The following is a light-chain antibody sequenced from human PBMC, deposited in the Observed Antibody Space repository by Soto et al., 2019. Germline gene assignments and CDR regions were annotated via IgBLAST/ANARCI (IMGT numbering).Light chain of an antibody. CDR2: GSS. Sequence: ALTQAPGTLSLSPGERATLSCRASQSVTSSDLAWYQQKPGQAPRLLIYGSSIRATGIPDRFSGSGSETDFILSISRLEPEDFAVYYCQQYGSSLFTFGQGTRLEIK. CDR1: QSVTSSD. J-gene: IGKJ5*01. CDR3: QQYGSSLFT. V-gene: IGKV3-20*01.